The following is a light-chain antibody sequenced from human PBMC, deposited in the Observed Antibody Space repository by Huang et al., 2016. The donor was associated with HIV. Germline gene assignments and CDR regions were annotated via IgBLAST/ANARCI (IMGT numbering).Light chain of an antibody. J-gene: IGKJ2*01. CDR2: GAS. CDR1: QSVSSSY. V-gene: IGKV3-20*01. Sequence: EIVLTQSPGTLSLSPGESATLSCRASQSVSSSYLAWYQQKPGQATRLLIYGASSRATGIPDRFSGSGSGTDYTLTISRLEPEDFAVYYCQQYGSSPYTFGQGTKLEIK. CDR3: QQYGSSPYT.